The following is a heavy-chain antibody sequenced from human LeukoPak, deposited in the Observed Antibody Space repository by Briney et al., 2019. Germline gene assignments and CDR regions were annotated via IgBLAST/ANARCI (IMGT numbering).Heavy chain of an antibody. J-gene: IGHJ6*02. CDR3: ARGGCISCYPGYYYYGIDV. Sequence: GGSLRLSCAASGFTVSSNYMSWVRQAPGKGLEWVSVIYSGGSTYYADSVKGRFTISRDNSKNTLYLQMNSLRAEDTAVYYCARGGCISCYPGYYYYGIDVWGQGTTVTVSS. CDR2: IYSGGST. V-gene: IGHV3-53*01. CDR1: GFTVSSNY. D-gene: IGHD2-2*01.